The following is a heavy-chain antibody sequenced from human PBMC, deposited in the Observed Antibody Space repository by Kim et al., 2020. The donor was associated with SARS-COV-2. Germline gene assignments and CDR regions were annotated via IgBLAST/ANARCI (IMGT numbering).Heavy chain of an antibody. CDR2: IYYSGST. CDR3: ARWEGRVFGRD. D-gene: IGHD3-10*02. CDR1: GGSVSSGSYY. J-gene: IGHJ4*02. V-gene: IGHV4-61*01. Sequence: SETLSLTCTVSGGSVSSGSYYWSWIRQPPGKGLEWIGYIYYSGSTNYNPSLKSRVTISVDTSKNQFSLKLSSVTAADTAVYYCARWEGRVFGRDWGQGTLVTVSS.